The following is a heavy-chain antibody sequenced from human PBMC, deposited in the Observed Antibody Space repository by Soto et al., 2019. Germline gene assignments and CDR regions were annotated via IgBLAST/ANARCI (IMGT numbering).Heavy chain of an antibody. V-gene: IGHV1-69*05. CDR3: ARTVGYYSGMDV. Sequence: SVKVSCKASGGTISIYAISWVRQAPGQGLEWMGGIIPIFGTANYAQKFQGRVTITRDASASTAYMELSSLRSEDTAVYYCARTVGYYSGMDVWGQGTTVTVSS. D-gene: IGHD4-17*01. J-gene: IGHJ6*02. CDR1: GGTISIYA. CDR2: IIPIFGTA.